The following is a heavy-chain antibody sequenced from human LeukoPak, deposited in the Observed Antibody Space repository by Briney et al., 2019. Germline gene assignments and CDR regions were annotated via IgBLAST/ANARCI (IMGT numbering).Heavy chain of an antibody. CDR1: GYTFTSYY. J-gene: IGHJ4*02. V-gene: IGHV1-46*01. Sequence: ASVKVSCKASGYTFTSYYMHWVRQAPGQGLEWMGIINPSGGSTSYAQKFQGRVTMTRDASTSTVYMELSSLRSEDTAVYYCARVQDNDFWSGYYYFDYWGQGTLVTVSS. CDR2: INPSGGST. D-gene: IGHD3-3*01. CDR3: ARVQDNDFWSGYYYFDY.